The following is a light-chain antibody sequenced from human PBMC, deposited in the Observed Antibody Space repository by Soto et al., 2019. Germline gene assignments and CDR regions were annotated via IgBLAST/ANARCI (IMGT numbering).Light chain of an antibody. CDR1: QSVSSY. Sequence: NVFSHPPPTLSFSPGERATLSFRASQSVSSYLAWYQQKPGQAPRLLIYDASNRATGIPARFSGSGSGTDFTLTISSLEPEDFAVYYCQQRSNWPSTFGQGTRLEIK. J-gene: IGKJ5*01. CDR2: DAS. CDR3: QQRSNWPST. V-gene: IGKV3-11*01.